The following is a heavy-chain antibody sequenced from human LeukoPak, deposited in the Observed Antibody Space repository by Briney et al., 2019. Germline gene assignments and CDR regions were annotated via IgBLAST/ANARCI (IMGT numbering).Heavy chain of an antibody. D-gene: IGHD1-26*01. J-gene: IGHJ4*02. V-gene: IGHV3-23*01. Sequence: PGGSLRLSCAASGFTFNNYAMTWVRQAPGKGLEWVSVVSGSGDNTNYADSVKGRFTISRDNSKNTLYLQMNSLRAEDTAVYYCARDNQWELPGSFDYWGQGTLVTVSS. CDR3: ARDNQWELPGSFDY. CDR1: GFTFNNYA. CDR2: VSGSGDNT.